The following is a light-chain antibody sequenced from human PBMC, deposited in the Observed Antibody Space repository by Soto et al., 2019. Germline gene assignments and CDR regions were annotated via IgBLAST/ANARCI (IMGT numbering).Light chain of an antibody. J-gene: IGLJ2*01. V-gene: IGLV1-44*01. Sequence: VLNQPASASGTAGQGGTISKSESGSSIGTNTVNWYRQLPGTAPKLLIYGNNQRPSGVPDRFSGPKSGTSASLAISGLQSEDEAEYYCAAWDGSLNNVLFGGGTKVTVL. CDR3: AAWDGSLNNVL. CDR2: GNN. CDR1: GSSIGTNT.